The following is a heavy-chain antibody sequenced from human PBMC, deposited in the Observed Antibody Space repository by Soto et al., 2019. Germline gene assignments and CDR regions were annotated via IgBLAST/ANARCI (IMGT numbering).Heavy chain of an antibody. J-gene: IGHJ4*02. CDR2: IIPSFGTP. CDR1: GGTSRNYV. Sequence: GASVKVSCKESGGTSRNYVISWVRQAPGQGLEWMGGIIPSFGTPTYAQKFQGRVTITADDSTSAAYMELSSLRSEDTAVYYCARDLAFGLSDYWGQGTLVTVSS. V-gene: IGHV1-69*13. D-gene: IGHD3-10*01. CDR3: ARDLAFGLSDY.